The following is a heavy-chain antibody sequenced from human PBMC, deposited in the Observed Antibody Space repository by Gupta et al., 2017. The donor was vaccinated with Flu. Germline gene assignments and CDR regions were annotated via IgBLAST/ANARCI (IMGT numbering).Heavy chain of an antibody. Sequence: APGQGLEWMGGIIPIFGTANYAQKFQGRVTITADESTSTAYMELSSLRSEDTAVYYCARDANHYYDSSDTGYWGQGTLVTVSS. CDR3: ARDANHYYDSSDTGY. J-gene: IGHJ4*02. V-gene: IGHV1-69*01. D-gene: IGHD3-22*01. CDR2: IIPIFGTA.